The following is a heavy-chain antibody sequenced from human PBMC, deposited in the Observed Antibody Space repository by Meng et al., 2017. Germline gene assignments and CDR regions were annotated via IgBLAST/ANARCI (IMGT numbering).Heavy chain of an antibody. D-gene: IGHD1-1*01. CDR2: ITSSGSGI. CDR1: GFTFSTYE. Sequence: GESLKISCAASGFTFSTYEMNWVRQAPGKGLEWVSYITSSGSGISYADSVKGRFTTSRDNAKKSLYLQMNSLRAEDTAVYYCARVWRHSRDYWGQGTLVTVSS. CDR3: ARVWRHSRDY. J-gene: IGHJ4*02. V-gene: IGHV3-48*03.